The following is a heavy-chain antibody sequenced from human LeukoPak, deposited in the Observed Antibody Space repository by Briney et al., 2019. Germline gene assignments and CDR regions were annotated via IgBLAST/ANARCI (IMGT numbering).Heavy chain of an antibody. CDR3: ARGGNWDLYYFDY. CDR1: GLTFSSHA. V-gene: IGHV3-64*04. Sequence: GGSLRLSCSASGLTFSSHAMHWVRQAPGKGLEYLSAITPNGGSTYYADSVRGRFTISRDNSKNTLFLQMNSLRAEDTAVYYCARGGNWDLYYFDYWGQGTLVTVSS. CDR2: ITPNGGST. D-gene: IGHD7-27*01. J-gene: IGHJ4*02.